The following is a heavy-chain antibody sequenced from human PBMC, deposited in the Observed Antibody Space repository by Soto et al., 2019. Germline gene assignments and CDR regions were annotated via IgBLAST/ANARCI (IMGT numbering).Heavy chain of an antibody. Sequence: QVQLVQSGAEVKKPGSSVKVSCKASGGTFSSYDISWVRQAPGQGLEWMGGIIPIFGTANYAQKFQGRVTITADESTSTAYVELSSLRYEDTAVYYCASPGYSSSWEKYYYYYGMDVWGQGTTVTVSS. CDR1: GGTFSSYD. CDR3: ASPGYSSSWEKYYYYYGMDV. V-gene: IGHV1-69*12. J-gene: IGHJ6*02. D-gene: IGHD6-13*01. CDR2: IIPIFGTA.